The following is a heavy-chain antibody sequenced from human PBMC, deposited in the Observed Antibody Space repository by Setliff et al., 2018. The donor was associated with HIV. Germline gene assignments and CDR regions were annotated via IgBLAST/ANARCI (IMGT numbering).Heavy chain of an antibody. Sequence: ASVKVSCKASGYTFTNYDISWVRQAAGQGLEWMGWMNPNSGNTGYAQKFQGRVTFTRKTSISTAYIDLSSLRSEDTAVYYCARDRLGHIDRPYFDYWGQGTLVTVSS. D-gene: IGHD2-21*01. CDR1: GYTFTNYD. J-gene: IGHJ4*02. CDR3: ARDRLGHIDRPYFDY. V-gene: IGHV1-8*01. CDR2: MNPNSGNT.